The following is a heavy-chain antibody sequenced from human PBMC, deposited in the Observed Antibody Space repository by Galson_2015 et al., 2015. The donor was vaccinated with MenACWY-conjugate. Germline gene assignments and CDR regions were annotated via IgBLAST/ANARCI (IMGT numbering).Heavy chain of an antibody. CDR1: GYSFTTYW. CDR2: IYPADSDT. Sequence: QSGAEVKKPGESLKISCKASGYSFTTYWIGWVRQMPGKGLEWLGTIYPADSDTRYSPSFQGQVTISADKSISTAYLQWSSLKASDSAMYYCATYDSSGYFDYWGQGTLVTVSS. J-gene: IGHJ4*02. CDR3: ATYDSSGYFDY. V-gene: IGHV5-51*01. D-gene: IGHD3-22*01.